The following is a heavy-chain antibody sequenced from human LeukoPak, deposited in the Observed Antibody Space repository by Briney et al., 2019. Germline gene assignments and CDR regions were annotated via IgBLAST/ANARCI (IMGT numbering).Heavy chain of an antibody. V-gene: IGHV1-2*02. D-gene: IGHD3-10*01. CDR1: GYTFTGHY. CDR3: ARDAESLITLNRGVIVNWFDP. J-gene: IGHJ5*02. Sequence: GASAKVTCKASGYTFTGHYMHWVRQAPGQEPEWMGWINPNNGGTRYAQKFQGRVTMTRDTSISTAYMELTRLRSDDTAVYYCARDAESLITLNRGVIVNWFDPWGQGTLVTVSS. CDR2: INPNNGGT.